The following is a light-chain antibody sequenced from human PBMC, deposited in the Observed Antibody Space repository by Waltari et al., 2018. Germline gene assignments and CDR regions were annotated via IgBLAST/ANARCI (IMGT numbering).Light chain of an antibody. V-gene: IGKV3-20*01. CDR3: QQYDRSPET. J-gene: IGKJ1*01. CDR1: QSVSSSY. Sequence: ELVLTQSPGTLSLSPGERATLSCRASQSVSSSYLAWYQQTPGQRPRLPVSGASYRATGIPDRFSGSGSGTDFTLTISGLEPEDLAVYYCQQYDRSPETFGQGTKVEIK. CDR2: GAS.